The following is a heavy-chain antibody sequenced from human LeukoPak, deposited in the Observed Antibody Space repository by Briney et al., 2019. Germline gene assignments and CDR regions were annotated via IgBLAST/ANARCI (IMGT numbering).Heavy chain of an antibody. D-gene: IGHD4-17*01. Sequence: GGSLRLSCAASGFTFSSYGMHWVRQAPGKGLEWVAVISYDGSNKYYADSVKGRFTISRDNSKNTLYLQMNSLRAEDTAVYYCAKVSTVTKPLDYYYYGMDVWGQGTTVTVSS. J-gene: IGHJ6*02. CDR1: GFTFSSYG. V-gene: IGHV3-30*18. CDR3: AKVSTVTKPLDYYYYGMDV. CDR2: ISYDGSNK.